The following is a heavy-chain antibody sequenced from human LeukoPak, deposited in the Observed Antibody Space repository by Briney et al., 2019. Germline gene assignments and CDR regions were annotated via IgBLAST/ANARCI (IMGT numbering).Heavy chain of an antibody. V-gene: IGHV1-46*01. CDR1: GYTFTSYY. J-gene: IGHJ5*02. D-gene: IGHD6-19*01. CDR2: INPSGGST. Sequence: GASVKVSCKASGYTFTSYYMHWVRQAPGQGLEWMGIINPSGGSTSYAQKFQGRVTMTRDMSTSTVYMELSSLRSEDTAVYYCARHVRKRGIAVAGTPGWFDPWGQGTLVTVSS. CDR3: ARHVRKRGIAVAGTPGWFDP.